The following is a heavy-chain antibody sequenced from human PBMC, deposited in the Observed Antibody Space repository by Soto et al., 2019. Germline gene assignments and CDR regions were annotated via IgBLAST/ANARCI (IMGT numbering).Heavy chain of an antibody. CDR3: GRVVEGATRHTDYDS. J-gene: IGHJ5*02. D-gene: IGHD2-15*01. V-gene: IGHV4-39*02. CDR2: VYHSVGS. Sequence: PAETLSLTCAVSGVSIHNSHSFWGWILHPPGKGLEFIGSVYHSVGSYYNPSLKGRVTISVDTSNNQISLRVNSVTAADTAVYYCGRVVEGATRHTDYDSWGQGTLVIVSS. CDR1: GVSIHNSHSF.